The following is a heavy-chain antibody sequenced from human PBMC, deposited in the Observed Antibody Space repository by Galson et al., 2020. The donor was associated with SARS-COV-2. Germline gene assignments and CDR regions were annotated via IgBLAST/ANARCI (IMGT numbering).Heavy chain of an antibody. CDR3: ARGEPAGDFNPFDY. CDR1: GFTFSDYY. J-gene: IGHJ4*02. CDR2: ISSSGSTI. D-gene: IGHD7-27*01. V-gene: IGHV3-11*01. Sequence: GESLKISCAASGFTFSDYYMSWIRQAPGKGLEWVSYISSSGSTIYYADSVKGRFTISRDNAKNSLYLQMNSLRAEDTAVYYCARGEPAGDFNPFDYWCQGTLFTVSS.